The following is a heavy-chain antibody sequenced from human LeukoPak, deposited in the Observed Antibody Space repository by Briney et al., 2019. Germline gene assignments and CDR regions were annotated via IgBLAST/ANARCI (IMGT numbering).Heavy chain of an antibody. Sequence: GASVKVSCKASGYTFTGYYMHWVRQAPGQGLEWMGWINPNSGGTNYAQKFQGRVTMTRDTSISTAYMELSRLRSDDTAVYYCARVCGSCYERYYYYMDVWGKGTTVTISS. J-gene: IGHJ6*03. CDR1: GYTFTGYY. D-gene: IGHD2-15*01. CDR3: ARVCGSCYERYYYYMDV. V-gene: IGHV1-2*02. CDR2: INPNSGGT.